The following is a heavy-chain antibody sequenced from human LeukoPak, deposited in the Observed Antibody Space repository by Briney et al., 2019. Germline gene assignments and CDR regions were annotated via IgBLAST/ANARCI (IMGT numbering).Heavy chain of an antibody. J-gene: IGHJ6*03. CDR2: IKTDGSEK. Sequence: GGSLRLSCEGSGFTFSNYWMGWVRQAPGKGLQWVANIKTDGSEKYYVDSVKGRFTISRDNAKNSLYLQMNSLRAEDTAVYYCARFLATWDYYYMDVWGTGTTVTVSS. D-gene: IGHD3-3*01. CDR3: ARFLATWDYYYMDV. CDR1: GFTFSNYW. V-gene: IGHV3-7*01.